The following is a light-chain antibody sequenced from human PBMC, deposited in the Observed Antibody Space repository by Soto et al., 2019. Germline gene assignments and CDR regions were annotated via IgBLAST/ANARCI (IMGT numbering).Light chain of an antibody. V-gene: IGLV1-40*01. Sequence: QSVLTQPPSVSGAPGQRVTISCTGSSSNIGAGYDVHWYQQLPGAAPKLLIHSNSHRPSRGPDRFSGSRTGTSASLAITGLQGADEADYFCQTYDSSLSGSLFGGGTKLTVL. J-gene: IGLJ3*02. CDR3: QTYDSSLSGSL. CDR1: SSNIGAGYD. CDR2: SNS.